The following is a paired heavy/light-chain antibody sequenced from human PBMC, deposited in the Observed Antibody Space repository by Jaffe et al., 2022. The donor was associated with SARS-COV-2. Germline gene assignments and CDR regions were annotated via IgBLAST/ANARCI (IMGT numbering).Heavy chain of an antibody. CDR2: ISSRGISV. D-gene: IGHD3-9*01. CDR1: GFSFSDYY. CDR3: AREGLGISSWTKLDP. J-gene: IGHJ5*02. V-gene: IGHV3-11*01. Sequence: QVQLVESGGKLVKPGGSLRLSCAASGFSFSDYYMSWIRQAPGKGLEWLSYISSRGISVYYADSVKGRFTISRDNANNLLYLQMNSLRVEDTAVYYCAREGLGISSWTKLDPWGQGTLVTVSS.
Light chain of an antibody. CDR3: ATWDDSLIGGV. Sequence: QSVLTQPPSASGTPGQRVTISCSGSSSNIGSNTVNWYQQLPGTAPKLVIYSDDQRPSGVPERFSGSKSGTSASLAISGLQSEDEADYYCATWDDSLIGGVFGGGTKLTVL. V-gene: IGLV1-44*01. CDR2: SDD. CDR1: SSNIGSNT. J-gene: IGLJ3*02.